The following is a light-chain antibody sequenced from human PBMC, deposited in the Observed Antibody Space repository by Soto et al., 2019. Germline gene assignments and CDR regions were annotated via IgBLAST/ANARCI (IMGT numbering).Light chain of an antibody. CDR2: DVS. J-gene: IGLJ2*01. CDR3: FSYAGSSTLV. CDR1: SSDVGSYKL. V-gene: IGLV2-23*02. Sequence: QSALTQPASVSGSPGQSITISCTGTSSDVGSYKLVSWYQKHPGKAPKLMISDVSKRPSGVSNRFSGSKSGNTASLTISGLQAEDEADYYCFSYAGSSTLVFGGGTKLTVL.